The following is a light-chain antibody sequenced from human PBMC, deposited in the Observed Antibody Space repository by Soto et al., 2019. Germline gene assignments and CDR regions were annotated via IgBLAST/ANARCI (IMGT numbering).Light chain of an antibody. CDR3: QQSYSTPWK. Sequence: DIQMTQSPSSLSASVGDRVTITCQASQSISSYLNWYQQKPGKAPKLLIYAASSLQSGVPSRFSGSGSGTDFTLTISSLQPEDFATYYCQQSYSTPWKFGQGTKVDIK. J-gene: IGKJ1*01. CDR1: QSISSY. V-gene: IGKV1-39*01. CDR2: AAS.